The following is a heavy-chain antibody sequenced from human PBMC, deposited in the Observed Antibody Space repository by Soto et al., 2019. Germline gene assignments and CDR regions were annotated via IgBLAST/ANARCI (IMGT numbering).Heavy chain of an antibody. J-gene: IGHJ6*02. V-gene: IGHV5-51*01. CDR1: GYSFTSYW. CDR2: ICPGDSDT. D-gene: IGHD3-9*01. Sequence: GESLTISCKGSGYSFTSYWIGWVRQMPGKGLEWMGIICPGDSDTRYSPSFQGQVTISADKSISTAYLQWSRLKASDTAMYYCARHSGGYFEWLLPHYYYGMDVWGQGTKVTVSS. CDR3: ARHSGGYFEWLLPHYYYGMDV.